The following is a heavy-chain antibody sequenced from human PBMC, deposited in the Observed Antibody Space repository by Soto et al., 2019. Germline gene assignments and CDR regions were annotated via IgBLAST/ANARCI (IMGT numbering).Heavy chain of an antibody. J-gene: IGHJ4*02. CDR3: ARRWGEGRVDY. CDR2: IYHSGST. Sequence: QVQLQESGPGLVKPSGTLSLTCAVSGASISSSNWWSWVRRPPGKGLEWVGEIYHSGSTNYNPSLKSRVTISVDKSMNQFPLKLSSVTAAYTAVYYCARRWGEGRVDYWGQGTLVTVAS. D-gene: IGHD3-10*01. CDR1: GASISSSNW. V-gene: IGHV4-4*02.